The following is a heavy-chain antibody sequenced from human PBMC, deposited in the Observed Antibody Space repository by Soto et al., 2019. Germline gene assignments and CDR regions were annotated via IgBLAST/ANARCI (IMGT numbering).Heavy chain of an antibody. D-gene: IGHD6-13*01. V-gene: IGHV3-30-3*01. CDR2: ISYDGSNK. Sequence: QVQLVESGGGVVQPGRSLRLSCAASGFTFSSYAMHWVRQAPGKGLEWVAVISYDGSNKYYADSVKGRFTISRDNSKNTLYLQMNSLRAEDTAVYYCAKDFAGSYWGQGTLVTVSS. J-gene: IGHJ4*02. CDR3: AKDFAGSY. CDR1: GFTFSSYA.